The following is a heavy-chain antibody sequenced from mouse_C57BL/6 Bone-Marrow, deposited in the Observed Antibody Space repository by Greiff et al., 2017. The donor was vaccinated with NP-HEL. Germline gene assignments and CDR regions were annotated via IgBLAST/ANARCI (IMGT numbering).Heavy chain of an antibody. J-gene: IGHJ3*01. CDR3: ARNFWFAY. CDR1: GFTFSDYG. CDR2: ISSGSSTI. V-gene: IGHV5-17*01. Sequence: EVMLVESGGGLVKPGGSLKLSCAASGFTFSDYGMHWVCQAPEKGLEWVAYISSGSSTIYYADTVKGRFTISRDNAKNTLFLQMTSLRSEDTSMYYCARNFWFAYWGQGTLVTVSA.